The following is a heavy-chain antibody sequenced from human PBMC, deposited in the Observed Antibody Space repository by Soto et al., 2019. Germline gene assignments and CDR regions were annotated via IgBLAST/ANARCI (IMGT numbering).Heavy chain of an antibody. Sequence: GSLRLSCAASGXTFSSYAMGWVRQAPGKGLEWVSAISGSGGSTYYADSVKGRFTISRDNSKNTLYLQMNSLRAEDKAVYYCAKGISVAGPIDYWGQGTLVTVSS. D-gene: IGHD6-19*01. V-gene: IGHV3-23*01. CDR1: GXTFSSYA. CDR3: AKGISVAGPIDY. J-gene: IGHJ4*02. CDR2: ISGSGGST.